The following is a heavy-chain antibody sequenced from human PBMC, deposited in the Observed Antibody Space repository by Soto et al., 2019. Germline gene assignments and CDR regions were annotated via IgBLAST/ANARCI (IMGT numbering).Heavy chain of an antibody. D-gene: IGHD2-2*01. CDR2: IYYSGST. CDR1: GGSVSSGSYY. Sequence: SETLSLTCTVSGGSVSSGSYYWSWIRQPPGKGLEWIGYIYYSGSTNYNPSLKSRVTISVDTSKNQFSLKLSSVTAADTAVYYCAREKIVVVPAATRYYYYYGMDVWGQGTTVTVSS. CDR3: AREKIVVVPAATRYYYYYGMDV. J-gene: IGHJ6*02. V-gene: IGHV4-61*01.